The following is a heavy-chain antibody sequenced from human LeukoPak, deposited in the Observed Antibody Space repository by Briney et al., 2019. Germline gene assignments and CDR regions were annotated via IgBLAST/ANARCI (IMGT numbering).Heavy chain of an antibody. Sequence: PSETLSLTCTVSGGSINSYYWNWIRQPPGKGLEWIGDIYYSGSTYYNPSLKSRVTISVDTSKNQFSLKLSSVTAADTAVYYCARSNSSGVTPHDAFDIWGQGTMVTVSS. CDR2: IYYSGST. J-gene: IGHJ3*02. CDR1: GGSINSYY. CDR3: ARSNSSGVTPHDAFDI. V-gene: IGHV4-59*06. D-gene: IGHD6-19*01.